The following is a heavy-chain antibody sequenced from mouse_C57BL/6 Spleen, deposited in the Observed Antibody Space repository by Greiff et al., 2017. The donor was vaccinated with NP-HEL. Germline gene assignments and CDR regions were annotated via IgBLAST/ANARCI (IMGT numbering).Heavy chain of an antibody. V-gene: IGHV10-1*01. Sequence: EVQLVESGGGLVQPKGSLKLSCAASGFSFNTYAMNWVRQAPGKGLEWVARIRSKSNNYATYYADSVKDRFTISRDDSESMLYLQMNNLKTEDTAMYYCVRRGYSNAMDYWGQGTSVTVSS. CDR2: IRSKSNNYAT. D-gene: IGHD2-5*01. J-gene: IGHJ4*01. CDR3: VRRGYSNAMDY. CDR1: GFSFNTYA.